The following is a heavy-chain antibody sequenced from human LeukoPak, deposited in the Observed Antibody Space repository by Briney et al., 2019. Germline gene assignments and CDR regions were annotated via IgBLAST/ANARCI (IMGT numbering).Heavy chain of an antibody. CDR3: ARSREWLTIGWYFDL. Sequence: SETLSLTCTVSGGSISSYQWSWIRQHPGKGLEWIGYIYYSGSTYYNPSLKSRVTISVDTSKNQFSLKLSSVTAADTAVYYCARSREWLTIGWYFDLWGRGTLVTVSS. CDR2: IYYSGST. V-gene: IGHV4-59*06. D-gene: IGHD3-3*01. CDR1: GGSISSYQ. J-gene: IGHJ2*01.